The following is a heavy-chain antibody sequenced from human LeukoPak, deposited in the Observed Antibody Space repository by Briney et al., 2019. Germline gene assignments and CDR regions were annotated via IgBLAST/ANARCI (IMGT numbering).Heavy chain of an antibody. D-gene: IGHD2-2*01. Sequence: ASVKVSCKASGYTFTNYGISWVRQAPGQGLERMGWISAYNGNTNYAQNLQGRVTMTTDTSTSTAYMELRSLRSEDTAVYYCARENIVVVPAAPNWFDPWGQGTLVAVSS. J-gene: IGHJ5*02. CDR3: ARENIVVVPAAPNWFDP. CDR1: GYTFTNYG. CDR2: ISAYNGNT. V-gene: IGHV1-18*01.